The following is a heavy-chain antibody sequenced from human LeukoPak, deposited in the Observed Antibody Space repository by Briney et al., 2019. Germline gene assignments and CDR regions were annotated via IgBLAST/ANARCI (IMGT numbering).Heavy chain of an antibody. J-gene: IGHJ6*04. CDR3: AREYYYGSGSYGMDV. Sequence: GASVKVSCKASGYTFTSYGISWVRQAPGQGLEWMGWINAYNSNTNYEQKVQGRVTMTTDTSTSTAYMELRSLRSDDTAMYYCAREYYYGSGSYGMDVWGKGTTVTVSS. CDR1: GYTFTSYG. CDR2: INAYNSNT. D-gene: IGHD3-10*01. V-gene: IGHV1-18*04.